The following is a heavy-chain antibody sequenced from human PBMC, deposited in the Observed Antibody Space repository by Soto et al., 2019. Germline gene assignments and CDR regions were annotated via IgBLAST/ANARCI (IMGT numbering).Heavy chain of an antibody. D-gene: IGHD3-3*01. V-gene: IGHV4-59*01. CDR1: GGSISSYY. CDR3: ARAGDFWSGYSYWFDP. Sequence: QVQLQESGPGLVKPSETLSLTCTVSGGSISSYYWSWIRQPPGKGLEWIGYIYYSGSTNYNPSLKSRVTISVDTSKNQFSLKLSSVTAADTAVYYCARAGDFWSGYSYWFDPWGQGTLVTVSS. J-gene: IGHJ5*02. CDR2: IYYSGST.